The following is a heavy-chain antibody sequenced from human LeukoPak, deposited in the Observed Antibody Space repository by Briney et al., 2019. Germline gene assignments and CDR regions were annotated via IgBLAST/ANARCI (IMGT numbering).Heavy chain of an antibody. Sequence: GGSLTLSCAASGFTFSNYEMNWVRQAPGKGLEWVSYIRSRDSIIYYADYVKGRFTISRDNAKNSLYLQMNSLRAEDTAVYYCATGGACSGGSCYGYFDYWGQGTLVTVSS. V-gene: IGHV3-48*03. D-gene: IGHD2-15*01. J-gene: IGHJ4*02. CDR1: GFTFSNYE. CDR2: IRSRDSII. CDR3: ATGGACSGGSCYGYFDY.